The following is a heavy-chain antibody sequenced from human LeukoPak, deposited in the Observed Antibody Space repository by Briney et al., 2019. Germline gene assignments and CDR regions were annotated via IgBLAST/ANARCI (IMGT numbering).Heavy chain of an antibody. J-gene: IGHJ4*02. CDR2: ISYHGTNK. CDR3: ARAIAVAGPYYFDY. Sequence: PGGSLRLSCAGSGFTFSSYVMHWVRQAPGKGLEWVAVISYHGTNKYYADSLKGRFTISRDNAKNSLYLQMDSLRAEDTAIYFCARAIAVAGPYYFDYWGQGTLVTVSS. V-gene: IGHV3-30-3*01. D-gene: IGHD6-19*01. CDR1: GFTFSSYV.